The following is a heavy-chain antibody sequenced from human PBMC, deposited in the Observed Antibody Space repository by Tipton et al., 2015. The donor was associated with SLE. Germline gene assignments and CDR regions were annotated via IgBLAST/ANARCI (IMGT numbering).Heavy chain of an antibody. D-gene: IGHD3-16*01. CDR3: ARMGVASVDYYYGMDV. CDR1: GASISNGGYS. V-gene: IGHV4-30-2*01. CDR2: IYHGGST. J-gene: IGHJ6*02. Sequence: TLSLTCTVSGASISNGGYSWSWLRQPPGKGLEYIGFIYHGGSTYYNPSLKSRVSISMDKSENQFSLTLTSVTAADTAVYYCARMGVASVDYYYGMDVWGQGITVSVSS.